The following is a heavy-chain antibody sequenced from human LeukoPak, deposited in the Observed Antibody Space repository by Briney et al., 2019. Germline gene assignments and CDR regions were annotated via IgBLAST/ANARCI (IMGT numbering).Heavy chain of an antibody. Sequence: SETLSLTCTVSGGSISSSSYYWGWIRQPPGEGLEWIGSIYYSGSTYYNPSLKSRVTISVDTSKNQFSLKLSSVTAADTAVYYCANAQYSSGWYSDYWGQGTLVTVSS. CDR1: GGSISSSSYY. J-gene: IGHJ4*02. CDR2: IYYSGST. CDR3: ANAQYSSGWYSDY. D-gene: IGHD6-19*01. V-gene: IGHV4-39*01.